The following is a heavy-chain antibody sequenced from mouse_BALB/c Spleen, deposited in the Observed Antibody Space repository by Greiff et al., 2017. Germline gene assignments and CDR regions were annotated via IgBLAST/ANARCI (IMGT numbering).Heavy chain of an antibody. CDR1: GFTFSSFG. Sequence: EVQLQESGGGLVQPGGSRKLSCAASGFTFSSFGMHWVRQAPEKGLEWVAYISSGSSTIYYADTVKGRFTISRDNPKNTLFLQMTSLRSEDTAMYYCARSDWDRFAYWGQGTLVTVSA. J-gene: IGHJ3*01. D-gene: IGHD4-1*01. CDR2: ISSGSSTI. CDR3: ARSDWDRFAY. V-gene: IGHV5-17*02.